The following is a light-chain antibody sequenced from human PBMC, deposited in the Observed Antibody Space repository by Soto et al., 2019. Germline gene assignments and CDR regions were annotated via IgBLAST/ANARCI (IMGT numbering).Light chain of an antibody. CDR2: GAS. V-gene: IGKV3-15*01. CDR1: QSVSSN. J-gene: IGKJ2*01. CDR3: QQYSSWPPIT. Sequence: EIVMPQSPATLSVSPGESSTLSCRASQSVSSNLAWYQQKPGQAPRLLIYGASTRATGIPARFSGSGSGTDFTLTIRSLQSEDLAVYYCQQYSSWPPITVGKGTKVDIK.